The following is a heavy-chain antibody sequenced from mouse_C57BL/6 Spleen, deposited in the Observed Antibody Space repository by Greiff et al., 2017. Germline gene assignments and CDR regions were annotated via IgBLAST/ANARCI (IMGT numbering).Heavy chain of an antibody. CDR2: IRLKSDNYAT. Sequence: EVKLEESGGGLVQPGGSMKLSCVASGFTFSNYWMNWVRQSPEKGLEWVAQIRLKSDNYATHYAESVKGRFTISRDDSKSSVYLQMNNLRAEDTGIYYCTADPPYYYGSTWFAYWGQGTLVTVSA. CDR3: TADPPYYYGSTWFAY. CDR1: GFTFSNYW. V-gene: IGHV6-3*01. J-gene: IGHJ3*01. D-gene: IGHD1-1*01.